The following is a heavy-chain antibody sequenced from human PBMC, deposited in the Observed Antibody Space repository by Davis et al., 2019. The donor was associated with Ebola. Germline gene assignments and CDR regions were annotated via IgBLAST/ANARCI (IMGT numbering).Heavy chain of an antibody. CDR3: TSRRDGGNSNY. D-gene: IGHD4-23*01. CDR1: GFTFSSYW. J-gene: IGHJ4*02. Sequence: GESLKISCAASGFTFSSYWMNWVRQASGKGLEWVGRIRSKANSYATAYAASVKGMFTISRDDSKNTAYLQMNSLKTEDTAVYYCTSRRDGGNSNYWGQGTLVTVSS. V-gene: IGHV3-73*01. CDR2: IRSKANSYAT.